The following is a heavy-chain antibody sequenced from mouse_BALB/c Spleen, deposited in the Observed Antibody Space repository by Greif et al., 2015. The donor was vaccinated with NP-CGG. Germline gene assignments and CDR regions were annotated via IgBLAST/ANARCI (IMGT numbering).Heavy chain of an antibody. Sequence: EVKLQESGGGLVQPGGSRKLSCAASGFTFSSFEMHWVRQAPEKGLEWVAYISSGSSTIYYAGTVKGRFTISRDNPKNTLFLQMTSLRSEDTAMYYCARYDYYFDYWGQGTTLTVSS. V-gene: IGHV5-17*02. CDR1: GFTFSSFE. J-gene: IGHJ2*01. D-gene: IGHD2-4*01. CDR2: ISSGSSTI. CDR3: ARYDYYFDY.